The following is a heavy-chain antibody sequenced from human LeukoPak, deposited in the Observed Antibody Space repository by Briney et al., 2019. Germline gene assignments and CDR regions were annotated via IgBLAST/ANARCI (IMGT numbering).Heavy chain of an antibody. CDR3: ARDYNWNPPDY. Sequence: GGSLRLSCAPSVFTFSSHWMHWVRRAPGKGLVWVSRIDSDGRITTYADSVKGRFTISRDNAKNTLYLQMNTVRDEDTAVYYCARDYNWNPPDYWGQGTLVTVSS. CDR1: VFTFSSHW. D-gene: IGHD1-1*01. CDR2: IDSDGRIT. J-gene: IGHJ4*02. V-gene: IGHV3-74*01.